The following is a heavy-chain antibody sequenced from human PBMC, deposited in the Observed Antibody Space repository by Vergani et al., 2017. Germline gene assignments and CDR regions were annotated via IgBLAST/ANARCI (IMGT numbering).Heavy chain of an antibody. CDR3: AHIRGPKGAFDI. V-gene: IGHV2-5*02. CDR2: IYWDYDK. D-gene: IGHD3-10*01. Sequence: QITLKESGPTLVKHTQTPPLTCTFSGFSLSTSGVGVGWIRQPPGKALEWLALIYWDYDKRYSPSLKSRITITKYTTKNQLVLTMTNMYPVDTATYYCAHIRGPKGAFDIWGQGTMVTVSS. CDR1: GFSLSTSGVG. J-gene: IGHJ3*02.